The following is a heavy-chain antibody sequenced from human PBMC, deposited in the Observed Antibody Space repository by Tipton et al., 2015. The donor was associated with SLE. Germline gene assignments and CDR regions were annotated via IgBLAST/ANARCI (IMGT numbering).Heavy chain of an antibody. CDR3: ARDPYSSSWYYMDV. D-gene: IGHD6-13*01. CDR2: IWYDGSNK. Sequence: RSLRLSCAASGFTFSIYDMHWVRQAPGKGLEWVAVIWYDGSNKYYADSVKGRFTISRDNSKNTLYLQMNSLRVEDTAVYYCARDPYSSSWYYMDVWGKGTTVTVSS. V-gene: IGHV3-33*01. CDR1: GFTFSIYD. J-gene: IGHJ6*03.